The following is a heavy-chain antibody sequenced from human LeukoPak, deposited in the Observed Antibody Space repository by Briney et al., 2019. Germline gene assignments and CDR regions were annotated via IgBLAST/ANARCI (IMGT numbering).Heavy chain of an antibody. V-gene: IGHV3-48*03. Sequence: GGSLRLSCAASGFTFSSYEMNWVRQAPGKGLEWVSYISSSGSTIYYADSVKGRFTISRDNAENSLYLQMNSLRAEDTAVYYCARVAAGTYYYGSGSYPFDYWGQGTLVTVSS. CDR3: ARVAAGTYYYGSGSYPFDY. CDR2: ISSSGSTI. D-gene: IGHD3-10*01. J-gene: IGHJ4*02. CDR1: GFTFSSYE.